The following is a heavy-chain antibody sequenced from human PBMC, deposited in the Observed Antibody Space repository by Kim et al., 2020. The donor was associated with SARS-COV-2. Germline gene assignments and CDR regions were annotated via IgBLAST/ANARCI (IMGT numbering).Heavy chain of an antibody. V-gene: IGHV4-39*01. CDR3: ARCVGLLTGYGPGRIDY. Sequence: SETLSLTCTVSGGSISSSSYYWGWIRQPPGKGLEWIGSIYYSRSTYYNPSLKSLVTISVDTSKNQFSLKLSSVTAADTAVYYCARCVGLLTGYGPGRIDYWGQGTLVTVSS. CDR2: IYYSRST. J-gene: IGHJ4*02. CDR1: GGSISSSSYY. D-gene: IGHD5-18*01.